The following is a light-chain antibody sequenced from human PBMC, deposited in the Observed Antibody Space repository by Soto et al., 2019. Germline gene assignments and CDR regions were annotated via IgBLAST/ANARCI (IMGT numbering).Light chain of an antibody. V-gene: IGLV2-8*01. J-gene: IGLJ2*01. CDR1: SSDVGGYNY. CDR3: SSYAGSNNFVV. CDR2: EVN. Sequence: QSALTQPPSASGSPGQSVTISCTGTSSDVGGYNYVSWYQQHPGKAPKLMIYEVNKRPSGVPDRFSGSKSGNTAFLTVSGLQAEDEADSYCSSYAGSNNFVVFGGGTKLTVL.